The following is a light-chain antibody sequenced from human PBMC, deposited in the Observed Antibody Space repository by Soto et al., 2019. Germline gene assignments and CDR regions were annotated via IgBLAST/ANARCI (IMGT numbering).Light chain of an antibody. CDR3: QQSVGAPRT. Sequence: DIQMTQSPSSLSASLGDRVTVTCRASQSISTYLTWFQQRPGKAPKLLIYGAYTLQDGVPSRFSGSGSETEFTLTISSLQPEDFATYYCQQSVGAPRTCGQGTRVDIK. J-gene: IGKJ1*01. V-gene: IGKV1-39*01. CDR1: QSISTY. CDR2: GAY.